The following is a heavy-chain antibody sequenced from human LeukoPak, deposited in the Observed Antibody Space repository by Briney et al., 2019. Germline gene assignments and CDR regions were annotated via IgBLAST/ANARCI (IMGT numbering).Heavy chain of an antibody. CDR2: ISSSSSYI. J-gene: IGHJ5*02. V-gene: IGHV3-21*01. CDR1: GFTFSSYS. D-gene: IGHD6-19*01. CDR3: ARDGSSGWYNWFDP. Sequence: PGGSLRLSCAASGFTFSSYSMNWVRQAPGKGLEWVSSISSSSSYIYYADSVKGRFTISRDNAKKSLYLQMNSLRAEDTAVYYCARDGSSGWYNWFDPWGQGALVTVSS.